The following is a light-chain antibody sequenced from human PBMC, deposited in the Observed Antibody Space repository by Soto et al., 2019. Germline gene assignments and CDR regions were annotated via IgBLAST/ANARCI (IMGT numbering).Light chain of an antibody. CDR3: QQRSSWPLT. CDR1: QSVSSF. J-gene: IGKJ5*01. CDR2: DAS. Sequence: EIVLTQSPATLSLSPGERATLSCRASQSVSSFLAWYQQKPGQAPRLLIYDASNRATGIPARFSGSGSGTDFTLTISSLEPEDFAVYYCQQRSSWPLTFGQGTRLE. V-gene: IGKV3-11*01.